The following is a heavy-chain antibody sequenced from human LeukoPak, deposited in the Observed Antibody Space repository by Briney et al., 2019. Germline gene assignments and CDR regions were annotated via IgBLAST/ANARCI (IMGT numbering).Heavy chain of an antibody. J-gene: IGHJ4*02. D-gene: IGHD3-9*01. Sequence: GGSLRLSCAASGFTFSSYAMHWVRQAPGKGLEWVAVTSYDGSNKYYADSVKGRFTISRDNSKNTLYLQMNSLRAEDTAVYYCARGHDILTGYYSGFDYWGQGTLVTVSS. CDR1: GFTFSSYA. V-gene: IGHV3-30*04. CDR2: TSYDGSNK. CDR3: ARGHDILTGYYSGFDY.